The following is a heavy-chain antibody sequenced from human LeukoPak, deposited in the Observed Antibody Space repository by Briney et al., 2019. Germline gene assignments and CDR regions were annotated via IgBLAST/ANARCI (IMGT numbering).Heavy chain of an antibody. CDR1: GFTFNSYT. CDR3: ARSRTSSPYDKNLNF. J-gene: IGHJ4*02. Sequence: GGSLRLSCTASGFTFNSYTISWVREAPGKGLEWVSSISGSGNYIYLAASVKGRFTISRDDAQNSVYLQMNSLKDEDTAVYYCARSRTSSPYDKNLNFWGQGTLVIVS. CDR2: ISGSGNYI. D-gene: IGHD1-14*01. V-gene: IGHV3-21*01.